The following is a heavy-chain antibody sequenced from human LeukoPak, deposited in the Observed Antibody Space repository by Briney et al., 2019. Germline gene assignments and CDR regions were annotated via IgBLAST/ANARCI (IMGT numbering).Heavy chain of an antibody. V-gene: IGHV3-11*04. Sequence: GGSLRLSCAASGFTFSDYYMTWIRQAPGKRLEWVSYISGISSNIQYADSVKGRFTISRDNAKNSLYLQMSSLRAEDTAIYYCVRNPSSIRMLFDYWGQGTLVTVSS. D-gene: IGHD2-2*01. CDR3: VRNPSSIRMLFDY. CDR1: GFTFSDYY. J-gene: IGHJ4*02. CDR2: ISGISSNI.